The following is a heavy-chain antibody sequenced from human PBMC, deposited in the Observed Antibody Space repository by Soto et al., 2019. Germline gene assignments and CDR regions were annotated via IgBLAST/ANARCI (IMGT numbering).Heavy chain of an antibody. V-gene: IGHV4-31*03. CDR3: ARDTAMVTDAFDI. CDR2: IYYSGST. Sequence: SETLSLTCTVSGGSISSGGYYWSWIRQHPGKSLEWIGYIYYSGSTYYNPSLKSRVTISVDTSKNQFSLMLSSVTAADTAVYYCARDTAMVTDAFDIWGQGTMVTVSS. CDR1: GGSISSGGYY. J-gene: IGHJ3*02. D-gene: IGHD5-18*01.